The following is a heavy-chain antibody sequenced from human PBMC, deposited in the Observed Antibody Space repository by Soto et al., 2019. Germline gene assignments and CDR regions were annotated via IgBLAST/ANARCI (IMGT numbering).Heavy chain of an antibody. D-gene: IGHD1-7*01. CDR2: ISAYNGNT. CDR1: GYTFTSYG. CDR3: ARVASGTGTPYYFDY. J-gene: IGHJ4*02. V-gene: IGHV1-18*01. Sequence: ASVKVSCKASGYTFTSYGISWVRQAPGQGLEWMGWISAYNGNTNYAQKFQGRVTMTTDTSTSTAYMELSRLRSDDTAVYYCARVASGTGTPYYFDYWGQGTLVTVSS.